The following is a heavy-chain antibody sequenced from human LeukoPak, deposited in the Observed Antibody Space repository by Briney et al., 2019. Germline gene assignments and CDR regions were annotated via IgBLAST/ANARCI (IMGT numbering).Heavy chain of an antibody. D-gene: IGHD4-11*01. CDR1: AFIFSDYW. J-gene: IGHJ3*02. CDR3: VRAKDYRGAFDI. V-gene: IGHV3-74*01. CDR2: INYDGSST. Sequence: QAGGSLRLSCAASAFIFSDYWMHWVRQAPGKGLMWVSRINYDGSSTTYADSAKGRFTISRDNTKNTLSLQMNSLRAEDTAVYYCVRAKDYRGAFDIWGQGTMVTVSS.